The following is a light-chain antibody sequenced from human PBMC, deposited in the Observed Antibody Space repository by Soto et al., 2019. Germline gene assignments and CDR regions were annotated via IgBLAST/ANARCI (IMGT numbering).Light chain of an antibody. CDR1: QVISNY. V-gene: IGKV1-27*01. CDR3: QKYNSASLT. CDR2: AAS. J-gene: IGKJ4*02. Sequence: DIQMTQSPSSLSASVGDRVTITCRASQVISNYLAWYQQKPGKVPELLIYAASTLHSGVPSRFSGSGSGTGFTLTVSSLQPEDVATYYCQKYNSASLTFGGGTEVDIK.